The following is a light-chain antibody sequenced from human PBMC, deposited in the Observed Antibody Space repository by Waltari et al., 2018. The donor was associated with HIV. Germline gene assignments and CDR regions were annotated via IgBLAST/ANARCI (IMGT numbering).Light chain of an antibody. V-gene: IGLV2-14*01. J-gene: IGLJ3*02. CDR2: EVS. Sequence: QSALTQPASVSGSPGQSITISCTGTSSAVGVYNYVSWYQQHPGKAPKLMIYEVSNRPSGVSNRFSGSKSGNTASLTISGLQAEDEADYYCSSYTSSSTRVFGGGTNLTVL. CDR3: SSYTSSSTRV. CDR1: SSAVGVYNY.